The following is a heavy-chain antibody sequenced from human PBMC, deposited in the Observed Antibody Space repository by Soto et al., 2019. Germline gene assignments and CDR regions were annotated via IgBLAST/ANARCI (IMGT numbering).Heavy chain of an antibody. V-gene: IGHV3-30-3*01. J-gene: IGHJ3*02. Sequence: QVQMVESGGGVVQPGRSLRLSCAASGFTFSSYAMHWVRQAPGKGLEWVAVISYDGSNKYYADSVKGRFTISRDNSKNTLYLQMNSLRAEDTAVYYCARDLAMIVVAYAFDIWGQGTTGTVSS. CDR3: ARDLAMIVVAYAFDI. CDR1: GFTFSSYA. CDR2: ISYDGSNK. D-gene: IGHD3-22*01.